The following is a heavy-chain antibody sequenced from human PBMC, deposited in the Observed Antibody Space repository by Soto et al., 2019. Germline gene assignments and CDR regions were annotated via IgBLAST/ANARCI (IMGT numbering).Heavy chain of an antibody. CDR1: GGSISGSSYY. CDR3: ARNSPVARTLGWFDS. Sequence: QLLLQESGPGLVKPSGTLSLTCTVSGGSISGSSYYWGWIRQTPGKDLEWLGTIYYSGSTYHNPSLKSRVTISVDTSKNQFSLNMTAVTAADTAVYYCARNSPVARTLGWFDSWAQGTLVTVSS. D-gene: IGHD5-12*01. CDR2: IYYSGST. J-gene: IGHJ5*01. V-gene: IGHV4-39*01.